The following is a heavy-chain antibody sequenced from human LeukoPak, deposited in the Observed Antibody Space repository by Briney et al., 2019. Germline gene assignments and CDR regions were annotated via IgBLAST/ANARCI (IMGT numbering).Heavy chain of an antibody. CDR2: IYYSGSI. D-gene: IGHD6-13*01. V-gene: IGHV4-39*01. CDR3: ARLRGYTCSRAHNYYYYYYMDV. J-gene: IGHJ6*03. Sequence: SETLSLTRTVSGGSINSTNYYWGWIRQPPGKGLEWIANIYYSGSIYNNPSLKSRVTISVDTSKNQFSLKLSSVTAADTAVYYCARLRGYTCSRAHNYYYYYYMDVWGKGTTVTVSS. CDR1: GGSINSTNYY.